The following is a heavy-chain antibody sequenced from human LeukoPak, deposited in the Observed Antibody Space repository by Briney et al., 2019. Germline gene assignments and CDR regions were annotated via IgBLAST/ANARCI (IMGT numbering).Heavy chain of an antibody. J-gene: IGHJ4*02. CDR3: AKELEYSSSWPRGFHY. CDR1: GFTFSSYG. D-gene: IGHD6-13*01. Sequence: PGRSLRLSCAASGFTFSSYGMHWVRQAPGKGLEWVAVISYDGSNKYYADSVKGRFTISRDNSKNTLYLQMNSLRAEDTAVYYCAKELEYSSSWPRGFHYWGQGTLVTVSS. V-gene: IGHV3-30*18. CDR2: ISYDGSNK.